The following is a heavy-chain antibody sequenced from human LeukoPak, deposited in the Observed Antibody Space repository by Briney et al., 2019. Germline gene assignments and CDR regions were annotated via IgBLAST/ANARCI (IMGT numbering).Heavy chain of an antibody. V-gene: IGHV3-53*01. CDR2: IYGAGST. J-gene: IGHJ3*02. CDR3: ARDSYDSGGYAFDI. Sequence: GGSLRLSCAASGFTVSNYYMSWVRQAPGKGLEWVSVIYGAGSTYYADSVKGRFTISRDNSKNTLYLQMNSLRAEDTAMYYCARDSYDSGGYAFDIWGQGTMVTVSS. CDR1: GFTVSNYY. D-gene: IGHD3-22*01.